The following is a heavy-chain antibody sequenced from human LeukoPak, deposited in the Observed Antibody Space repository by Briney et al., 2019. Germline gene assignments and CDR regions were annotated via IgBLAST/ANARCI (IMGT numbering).Heavy chain of an antibody. CDR3: ARQWSTFWSGY. CDR2: VFYSGTT. Sequence: PSETLSLTXAVYGGSFSGYYWGWIRQPPGKGLEWIGSVFYSGTTYYNPSLKSRVTISVDTSKNQFSLNLTSVTAADTAIYYCARQWSTFWSGYWGQGTLVTVSS. J-gene: IGHJ4*02. CDR1: GGSFSGYY. D-gene: IGHD3-3*01. V-gene: IGHV4-39*01.